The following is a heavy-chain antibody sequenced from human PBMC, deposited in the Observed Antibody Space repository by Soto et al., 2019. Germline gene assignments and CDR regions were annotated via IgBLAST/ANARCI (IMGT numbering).Heavy chain of an antibody. Sequence: GSLRLSCAASGFTVSSNYMSWVRQAPGKGLEWVSVIYSGGSTYYADSVKGRFTIPRDNSKNTLYLQMNSLRAEDTAVYYCARGRGGPQGYFDYWGQGTLVTVSS. CDR1: GFTVSSNY. CDR3: ARGRGGPQGYFDY. CDR2: IYSGGST. D-gene: IGHD2-15*01. J-gene: IGHJ4*02. V-gene: IGHV3-53*01.